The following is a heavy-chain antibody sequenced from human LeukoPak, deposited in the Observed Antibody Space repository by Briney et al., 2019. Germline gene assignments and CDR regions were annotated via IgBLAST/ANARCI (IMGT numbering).Heavy chain of an antibody. V-gene: IGHV3-23*01. J-gene: IGHJ2*01. CDR3: AKMQGYFDL. Sequence: GGSLRLSCAASGFTFTSQGMAWVRQAPGKGLEWVSAITGSADKTFYADSVKGRFTISRDNSKNTLYLQMNSLTAGDTAVYYCAKMQGYFDLWGRGTLVTVSS. CDR1: GFTFTSQG. CDR2: ITGSADKT.